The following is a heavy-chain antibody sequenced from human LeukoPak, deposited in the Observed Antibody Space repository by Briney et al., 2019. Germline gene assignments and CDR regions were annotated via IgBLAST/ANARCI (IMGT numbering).Heavy chain of an antibody. CDR3: ATQVAVAGTDY. J-gene: IGHJ4*02. Sequence: GGSLRLSCAASGFTFSDYAMSWVRQAPGKGLEWVSVIYSGGSTYYADSVKGRFTISRDNSKNTLYLQMNSLRAEDTAVYYCATQVAVAGTDYWGQGTLVTVSS. CDR1: GFTFSDYA. D-gene: IGHD6-19*01. CDR2: IYSGGST. V-gene: IGHV3-66*04.